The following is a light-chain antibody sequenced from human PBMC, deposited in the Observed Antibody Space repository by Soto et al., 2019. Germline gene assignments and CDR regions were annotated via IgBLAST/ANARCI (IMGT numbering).Light chain of an antibody. CDR3: QQTYSTPLT. Sequence: DIQMTQSPSSLSASVGDGVTITCRASQSVSSHLNWYQQRPGKAPRLLIYAASILQSGVPSRFNGSGSGPNFTLTISSLQPDDFAIYYCQQTYSTPLTFGGGTKVVIK. CDR1: QSVSSH. CDR2: AAS. V-gene: IGKV1-39*01. J-gene: IGKJ4*01.